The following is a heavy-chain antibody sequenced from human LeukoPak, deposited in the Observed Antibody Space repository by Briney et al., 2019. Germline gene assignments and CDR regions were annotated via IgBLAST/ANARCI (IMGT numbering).Heavy chain of an antibody. CDR3: AKGMSGSCYSGLHC. D-gene: IGHD2-15*01. CDR2: ISGSGDST. J-gene: IGHJ4*02. CDR1: RFTFSGSA. V-gene: IGHV3-23*01. Sequence: GGSLRLSCAASRFTFSGSAMTWVRQAPGKGLEWVSVISGSGDSTFYADSVKGRFTISRDSSKNTVYLQMNSLRAGDTAIYYCAKGMSGSCYSGLHCWGQGTLVTVSS.